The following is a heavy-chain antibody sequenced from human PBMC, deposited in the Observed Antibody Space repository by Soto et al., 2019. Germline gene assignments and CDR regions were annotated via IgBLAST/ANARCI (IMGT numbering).Heavy chain of an antibody. CDR2: IYSGGST. CDR3: AREGRCSGGSCYWDGWDYYYYYDMDV. CDR1: GFTVSSNY. D-gene: IGHD2-15*01. Sequence: EVQLVESGGGLVQPGGSLRLSCAASGFTVSSNYMRWVRQAPGKGLEWVSVIYSGGSTYYADSVKGRFTISRDNSKNTLYLQMNSLRAEDTAVYYCAREGRCSGGSCYWDGWDYYYYYDMDVWGKGTTVTVSS. V-gene: IGHV3-66*01. J-gene: IGHJ6*03.